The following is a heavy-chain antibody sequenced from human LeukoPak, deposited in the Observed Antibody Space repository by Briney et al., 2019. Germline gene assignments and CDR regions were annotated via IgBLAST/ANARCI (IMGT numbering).Heavy chain of an antibody. CDR3: ARGEDSPFDY. D-gene: IGHD3-22*01. Sequence: GGSLRLPCAASGFTFDDYGMSWVRHAPGKGLEWVSGINWNGGSTGYADSVKGRFTISRDNAKNSLYLQMNSLRAEDTALYYCARGEDSPFDYWGQGTLVTVSS. CDR1: GFTFDDYG. J-gene: IGHJ4*02. V-gene: IGHV3-20*04. CDR2: INWNGGST.